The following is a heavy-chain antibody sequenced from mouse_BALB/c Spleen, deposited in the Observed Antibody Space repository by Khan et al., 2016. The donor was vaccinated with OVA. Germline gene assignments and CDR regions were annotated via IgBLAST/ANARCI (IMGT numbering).Heavy chain of an antibody. D-gene: IGHD2-14*01. CDR3: ARAYYWYDGYDAMDY. CDR2: IWGGGGT. CDR1: GFSLSRYN. Sequence: QVQLKELGPGLVAPSQSLSITCTVSGFSLSRYNIHWVRQPPGKGLEWLGMIWGGGGTDYNSTLKSRLSISKDNSKSQVFLKMNSLQTDDSAMYYCARAYYWYDGYDAMDYWGQGTSVTVSS. V-gene: IGHV2-6-4*01. J-gene: IGHJ4*01.